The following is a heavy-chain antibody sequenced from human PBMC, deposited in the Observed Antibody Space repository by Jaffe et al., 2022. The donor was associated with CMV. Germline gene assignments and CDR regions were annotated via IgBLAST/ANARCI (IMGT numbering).Heavy chain of an antibody. CDR2: ISAYNGNT. D-gene: IGHD2-21*02. Sequence: QVQLVQSGAEVKKPGASVKVSCKASGYTFTSYGISWVRQAPGQGLEWMGWISAYNGNTNYAQKLQGRVTMTTDTSTSTAYMELRSLRSDDTAVYYCARETGWAYCGGDCYHGNFDYWGQGTLVTVSS. V-gene: IGHV1-18*04. CDR1: GYTFTSYG. CDR3: ARETGWAYCGGDCYHGNFDY. J-gene: IGHJ4*02.